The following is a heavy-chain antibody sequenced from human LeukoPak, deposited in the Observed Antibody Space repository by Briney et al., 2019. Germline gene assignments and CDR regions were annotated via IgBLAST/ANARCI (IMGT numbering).Heavy chain of an antibody. CDR1: GFTFSSYW. V-gene: IGHV3-7*01. D-gene: IGHD6-19*01. CDR2: IKQDGSEK. Sequence: GGSLRLSCAASGFTFSSYWMSWVRQAPGKVLEWVANIKQDGSEKYYVDSVKGRFTISRDNAKNSLYLQMNSLRAEDTAVYYCARDKRAVAGTNIIPDAFDIWGQGTMVTVSS. J-gene: IGHJ3*02. CDR3: ARDKRAVAGTNIIPDAFDI.